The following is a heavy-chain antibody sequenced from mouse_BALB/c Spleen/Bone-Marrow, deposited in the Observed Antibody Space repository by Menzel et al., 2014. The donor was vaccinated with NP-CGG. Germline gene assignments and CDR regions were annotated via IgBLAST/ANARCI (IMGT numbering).Heavy chain of an antibody. D-gene: IGHD1-1*01. V-gene: IGHV1S81*02. CDR2: INPVNGRN. Sequence: QVQLQQSGAELVKLGASVKLSCKPSGYTFTSYWIHWVKQRPGQGLEWIGEINPVNGRNDYNEKFKNKATLTVDKSSSTAYMQLSSLTSEDSAVYYCSRYYSWYFDGWGAGTPVTVSS. CDR3: SRYYSWYFDG. J-gene: IGHJ1*01. CDR1: GYTFTSYW.